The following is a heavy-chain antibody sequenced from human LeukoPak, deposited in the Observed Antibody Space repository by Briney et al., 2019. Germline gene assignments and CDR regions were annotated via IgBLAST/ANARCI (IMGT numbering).Heavy chain of an antibody. Sequence: PSETLSLTCAVSGGSISSYYWSWIRQPPGKGLEWIGYIYYSGSTNYNPSLKSRVTISVETSKNEFSLKLRSVTAADTAVYYCARVTGYRIEDYFDYWGQGTLVTVSS. CDR2: IYYSGST. V-gene: IGHV4-59*01. J-gene: IGHJ4*02. CDR1: GGSISSYY. D-gene: IGHD6-13*01. CDR3: ARVTGYRIEDYFDY.